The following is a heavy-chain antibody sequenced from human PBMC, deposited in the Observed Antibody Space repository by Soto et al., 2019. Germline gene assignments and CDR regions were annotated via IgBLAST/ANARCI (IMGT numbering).Heavy chain of an antibody. CDR2: ISAYNGNT. V-gene: IGHV1-18*01. D-gene: IGHD2-8*01. J-gene: IGHJ4*02. CDR3: ARETTNGANDY. CDR1: GYTFTSYG. Sequence: QVQLVQSGAEVKKPGASVKVSCKASGYTFTSYGISWVRQAPGQGLEWMGWISAYNGNTNYAQKLQGRVTMTTDTSQSTAYMELRRLRSEEPAVYYCARETTNGANDYRGQGTLVPVSS.